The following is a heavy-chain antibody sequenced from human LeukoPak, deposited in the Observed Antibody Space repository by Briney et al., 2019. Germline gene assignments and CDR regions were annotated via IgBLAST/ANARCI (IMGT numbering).Heavy chain of an antibody. CDR2: VNPSGGST. CDR1: GYTFTSYY. V-gene: IGHV1-46*01. Sequence: PSMMVWCKASGYTFTSYYMHWVCRGPGQGHERMGIVNPSGGSTSYAQKFQGRVTMTRDTSTSTVYMELSSLRSEDTAVYYCARDRDSSGWSLDYWGQGTLVTVSS. J-gene: IGHJ4*02. CDR3: ARDRDSSGWSLDY. D-gene: IGHD6-19*01.